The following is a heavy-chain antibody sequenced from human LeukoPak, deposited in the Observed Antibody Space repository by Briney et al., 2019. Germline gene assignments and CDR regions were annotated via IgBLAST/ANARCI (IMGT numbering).Heavy chain of an antibody. CDR2: ISSNGGST. Sequence: GGSLRLSCAASGFTFSSYAMHWVCQAPGKGLEYVSAISSNGGSTYYADSVKGRFTISRDNSKNTLYLQMGSLRAEDMAVYYCARSSYYYGSGSYFDYWGQGTLVTVSS. V-gene: IGHV3-64*02. CDR3: ARSSYYYGSGSYFDY. J-gene: IGHJ4*02. D-gene: IGHD3-10*01. CDR1: GFTFSSYA.